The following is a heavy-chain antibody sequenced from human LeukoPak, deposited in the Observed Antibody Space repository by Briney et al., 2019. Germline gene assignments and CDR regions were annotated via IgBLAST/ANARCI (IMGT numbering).Heavy chain of an antibody. CDR3: AKDGDELTEYVY. D-gene: IGHD1-14*01. Sequence: PGGSLRLSCAASGFTFSCNWMSWVRQAPGKGLEWVAFIRYDGSNKYYADSVKGRFTISRDNSKNTLYLQMNSLRAEDTAVYYCAKDGDELTEYVYWGQGTLVTVSS. CDR1: GFTFSCNW. V-gene: IGHV3-30*02. J-gene: IGHJ4*02. CDR2: IRYDGSNK.